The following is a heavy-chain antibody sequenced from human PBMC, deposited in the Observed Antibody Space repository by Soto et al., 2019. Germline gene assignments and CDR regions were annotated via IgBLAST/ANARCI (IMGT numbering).Heavy chain of an antibody. J-gene: IGHJ4*02. CDR2: ISSSSSTI. Sequence: GGSLRLSCAASGFTFSSYSMNWVRQAPGKGLEWVSYISSSSSTIYYADSVKGRFTISRDNAKNSLYLQMNSLRAEDTAVYYCARDNYGDKSLPFDYWGQGTLVTVSS. D-gene: IGHD4-17*01. CDR3: ARDNYGDKSLPFDY. V-gene: IGHV3-48*01. CDR1: GFTFSSYS.